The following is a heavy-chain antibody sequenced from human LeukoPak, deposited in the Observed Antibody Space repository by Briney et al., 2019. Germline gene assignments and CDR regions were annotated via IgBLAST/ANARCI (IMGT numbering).Heavy chain of an antibody. J-gene: IGHJ1*01. Sequence: GGSLRLSCAASGFTFSSYEMNWVRKAPGKGLEWVSYISSSGSTIYYADSVKGRFTISRDNAKNSLYLQMNSLRAEDTAVYYCAMIIAVAGTPEGGLDWGQGTLVTVSS. D-gene: IGHD6-19*01. CDR3: AMIIAVAGTPEGGLD. CDR1: GFTFSSYE. V-gene: IGHV3-48*03. CDR2: ISSSGSTI.